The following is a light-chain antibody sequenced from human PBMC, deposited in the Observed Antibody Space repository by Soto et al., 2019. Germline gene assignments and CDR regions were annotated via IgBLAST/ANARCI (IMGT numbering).Light chain of an antibody. J-gene: IGKJ1*01. V-gene: IGKV1-5*03. Sequence: DIQMTQSPSTLSASVGDRVTITCRASQSISSWLAWYQQKPGKAPKLLIYKASSLESGVQSRFSGSGSGTELTLTISSLQPDDFATYYCQQYNSYPWTFGQGTKVEIK. CDR1: QSISSW. CDR2: KAS. CDR3: QQYNSYPWT.